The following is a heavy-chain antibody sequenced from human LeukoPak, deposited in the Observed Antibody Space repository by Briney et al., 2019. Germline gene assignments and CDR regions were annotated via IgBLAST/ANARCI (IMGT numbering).Heavy chain of an antibody. CDR3: ARGLKDYDFWSGYYIGDY. CDR1: GGSFSGYY. Sequence: PSETLSLTCAVYGGSFSGYYWSWIRQPPGKGLEWIGEISHSGSTNYNPSLKSRVTISVDTSKNQFSLKLSSVTAADTAVYYCARGLKDYDFWSGYYIGDYWGQGTLVTVSS. D-gene: IGHD3-3*01. J-gene: IGHJ4*02. CDR2: ISHSGST. V-gene: IGHV4-34*01.